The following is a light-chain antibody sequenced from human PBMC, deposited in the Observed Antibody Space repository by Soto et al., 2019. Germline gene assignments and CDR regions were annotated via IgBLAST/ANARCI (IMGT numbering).Light chain of an antibody. CDR3: QSYDSILSAWV. Sequence: QSVLTQPPSVSGAPGQRATISCTGSSSNIGAGYDVHWYQQLPGTAPKLLIYGDNHRPSGVPDRFSGYKSGTSASLAITGLQAEDEADYSCQSYDSILSAWVFGGGTKLTVL. CDR1: SSNIGAGYD. V-gene: IGLV1-40*01. CDR2: GDN. J-gene: IGLJ3*02.